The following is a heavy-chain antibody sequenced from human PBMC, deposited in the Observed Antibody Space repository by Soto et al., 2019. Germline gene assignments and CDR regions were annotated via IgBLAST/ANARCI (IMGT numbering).Heavy chain of an antibody. D-gene: IGHD2-21*01. CDR1: GFTVSSNY. CDR2: IYSGGST. CDR3: ARDHIAIGEYYFDY. Sequence: GGSLRLSCAASGFTVSSNYMSWVRQAPGKGLEWVSVIYSGGSTYYADSVKGRFTISRDNSKNTLYLQMNSLRAEDTAVYYCARDHIAIGEYYFDYWGQGTLVTVSS. V-gene: IGHV3-66*01. J-gene: IGHJ4*02.